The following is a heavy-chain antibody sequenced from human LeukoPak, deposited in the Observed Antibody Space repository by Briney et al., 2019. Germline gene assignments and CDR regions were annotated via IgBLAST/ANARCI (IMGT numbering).Heavy chain of an antibody. J-gene: IGHJ4*02. D-gene: IGHD4-17*01. V-gene: IGHV3-30-3*01. Sequence: PGRSLRLSCAASGFTFSSYAMHWVRQAPGKGLEWVAVISYDGSNKYYADSVKGRFTISRDNSKNTLYLQMNSLRAEDTAVYYCARNPTHDYGDYGRSGFDYWGQGTLVTVSS. CDR2: ISYDGSNK. CDR1: GFTFSSYA. CDR3: ARNPTHDYGDYGRSGFDY.